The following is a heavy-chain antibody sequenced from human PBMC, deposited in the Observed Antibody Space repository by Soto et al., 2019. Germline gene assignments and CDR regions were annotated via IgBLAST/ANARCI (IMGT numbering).Heavy chain of an antibody. CDR3: ARGRYYGSGSYYKPPGAFDI. J-gene: IGHJ3*02. CDR1: GGSFSGYY. D-gene: IGHD3-10*01. Sequence: QVQLQQWGAGLLKPSETLSLTCAVYGGSFSGYYWSWIRQPPGKGLEWIGEINHSGSTNYNPSLKSRVTISVDTSKNQFSLKLSSVTAADTAVYYCARGRYYGSGSYYKPPGAFDIWGQGTMSPSLQ. CDR2: INHSGST. V-gene: IGHV4-34*01.